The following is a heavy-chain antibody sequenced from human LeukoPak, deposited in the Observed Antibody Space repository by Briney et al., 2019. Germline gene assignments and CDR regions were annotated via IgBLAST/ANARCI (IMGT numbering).Heavy chain of an antibody. Sequence: PGGSLRLSCEASGFTFRTYTMDWVRQAPGKGLEWVALVLNDGSDKNYADSVKGRFTTSRDNSRNTVLLQMNSLRPEDTAVYYCVRDGMAGTPNAFDMWGQGTMVTVSS. CDR3: VRDGMAGTPNAFDM. V-gene: IGHV3-30*04. CDR2: VLNDGSDK. CDR1: GFTFRTYT. D-gene: IGHD6-19*01. J-gene: IGHJ3*02.